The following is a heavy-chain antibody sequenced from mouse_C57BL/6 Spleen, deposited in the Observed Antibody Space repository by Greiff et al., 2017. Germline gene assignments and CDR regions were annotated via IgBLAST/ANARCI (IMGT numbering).Heavy chain of an antibody. D-gene: IGHD3-2*01. CDR3: ARHETGYAMDY. CDR1: GFSLTSYG. Sequence: VMLVESGPGLVAPSPSLSITCTVSGFSLTSYGVHWVRQPPGKGLEWLVVIWSDGSTTSNSALKSRLSISKDNSKSQVFLKMNSRQTDDTAMYYCARHETGYAMDYWGQGTSVTVSS. V-gene: IGHV2-6-1*01. CDR2: IWSDGST. J-gene: IGHJ4*01.